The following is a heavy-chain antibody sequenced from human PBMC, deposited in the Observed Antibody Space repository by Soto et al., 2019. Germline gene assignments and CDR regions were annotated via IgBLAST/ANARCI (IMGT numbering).Heavy chain of an antibody. D-gene: IGHD2-21*02. CDR1: GYTFTSYG. V-gene: IGHV1-18*01. Sequence: QVQLVPSGAEVKKPGASVKVSCKASGYTFTSYGISWVRQAPGQGLEWMGWISAYNGNTNYAQKLQGRVTMTTDTSTSTAYMELRSLRSDDTAVYYCARDQVGGDIVVVTADPYFDYWGQGTLVTVSS. CDR2: ISAYNGNT. J-gene: IGHJ4*02. CDR3: ARDQVGGDIVVVTADPYFDY.